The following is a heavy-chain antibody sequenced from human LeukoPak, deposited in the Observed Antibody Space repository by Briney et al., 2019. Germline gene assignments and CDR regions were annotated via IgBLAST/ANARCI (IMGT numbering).Heavy chain of an antibody. Sequence: PGGSLRLSCVGSGFSFSTYDMGWVRQTPGKGLEWVSAISTTGGYTEDADSVKGRFTISRDNSQNTLFLQMHSLRPEDTAVYYCAKKPATIKFPFDIWGQGTLVTVSP. D-gene: IGHD5-24*01. CDR1: GFSFSTYD. CDR2: ISTTGGYT. CDR3: AKKPATIKFPFDI. J-gene: IGHJ4*02. V-gene: IGHV3-23*01.